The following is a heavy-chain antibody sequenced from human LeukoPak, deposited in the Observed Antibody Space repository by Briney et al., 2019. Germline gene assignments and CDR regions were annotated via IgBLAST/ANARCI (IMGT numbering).Heavy chain of an antibody. V-gene: IGHV4-34*01. J-gene: IGHJ3*02. D-gene: IGHD3-22*01. Sequence: PSETLSLTCAVYGGSLSGYYWSWIRQPPGKGLEWSGEINHSGSTNYNPSLKSRVTISVDTSKNQFSLKLSSVTAADTAVYYCARGASYYYDSSGYFGAFDIWGQGTMVTVSS. CDR3: ARGASYYYDSSGYFGAFDI. CDR1: GGSLSGYY. CDR2: INHSGST.